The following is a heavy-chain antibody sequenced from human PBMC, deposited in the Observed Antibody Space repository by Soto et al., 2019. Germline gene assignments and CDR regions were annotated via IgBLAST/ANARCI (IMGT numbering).Heavy chain of an antibody. Sequence: QVQLQESGPGLVKPSQTLSLTCTVSGGSISSGGYYWSWIRQHPGKGLEGIGYIYYSGSTYYNPSPTSRVTLSVDTSKNQCSLKLSSVPAADTAVYYCARVPMVRGVMFGGMDVWGQGTTVTVSS. CDR2: IYYSGST. CDR1: GGSISSGGYY. V-gene: IGHV4-31*03. CDR3: ARVPMVRGVMFGGMDV. D-gene: IGHD3-10*01. J-gene: IGHJ6*02.